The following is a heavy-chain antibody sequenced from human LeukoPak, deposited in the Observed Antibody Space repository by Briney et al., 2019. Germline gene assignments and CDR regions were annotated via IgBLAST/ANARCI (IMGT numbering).Heavy chain of an antibody. D-gene: IGHD3-22*01. CDR2: IIPIFGTA. V-gene: IGHV1-69*06. J-gene: IGHJ3*02. Sequence: GASVKVSCKASGGTFSSYAISWVRQAPGQGLEWMGGIIPIFGTANYAQKFQGRVTITADKSTSTAYMELSSLRSEDTAVYYCAGYDSSGYYFGAFDIWGQGTMVTVSS. CDR3: AGYDSSGYYFGAFDI. CDR1: GGTFSSYA.